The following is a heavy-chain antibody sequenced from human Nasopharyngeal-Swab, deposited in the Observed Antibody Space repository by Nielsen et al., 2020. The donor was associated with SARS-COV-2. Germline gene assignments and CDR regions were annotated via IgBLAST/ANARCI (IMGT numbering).Heavy chain of an antibody. J-gene: IGHJ4*02. Sequence: GESLKISCAASGFTFSGSAMHWVRQAPGKGLEWVSSISSSSSYIYYADSVKGRFTISRDNAKNSLYLQMNSLRAEDTAVYYCAREEGSSWHYFDYWGQGTLVTVSS. CDR2: ISSSSSYI. CDR3: AREEGSSWHYFDY. CDR1: GFTFSGSA. D-gene: IGHD6-13*01. V-gene: IGHV3-21*01.